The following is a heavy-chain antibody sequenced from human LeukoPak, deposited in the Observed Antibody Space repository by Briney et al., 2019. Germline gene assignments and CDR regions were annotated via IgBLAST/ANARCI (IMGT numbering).Heavy chain of an antibody. CDR3: ARHYYGSGSYSAFDI. J-gene: IGHJ3*02. CDR2: IYYSGTT. Sequence: PSETLSLTCTVSGGSISSYYWSWIRQPPGKGLEWIGSIYYSGTTYYNPSLKSRVTISVDTSKNQFSLKLSSVTAADTAMYYCARHYYGSGSYSAFDIWGQGTMVTVSS. D-gene: IGHD3-10*01. V-gene: IGHV4-59*05. CDR1: GGSISSYY.